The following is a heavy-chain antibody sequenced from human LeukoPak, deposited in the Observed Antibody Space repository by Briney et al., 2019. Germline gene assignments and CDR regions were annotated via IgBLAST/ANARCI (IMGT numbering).Heavy chain of an antibody. Sequence: ASVKVSCKASGYTFTSYDINWVRQATGQGLEWMGWMNPNSGNTGYAQKFQGRGTMTRNTAIKTAYIELSSLRSEDTAVYYCARVFTMVRGVIDWFDPWGQGTLVTVSS. CDR1: GYTFTSYD. J-gene: IGHJ5*02. CDR2: MNPNSGNT. D-gene: IGHD3-10*01. V-gene: IGHV1-8*01. CDR3: ARVFTMVRGVIDWFDP.